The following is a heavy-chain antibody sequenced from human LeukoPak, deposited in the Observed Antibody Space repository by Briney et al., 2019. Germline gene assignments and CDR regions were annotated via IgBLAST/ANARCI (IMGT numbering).Heavy chain of an antibody. CDR1: GGSISSYY. J-gene: IGHJ4*02. V-gene: IGHV4-4*09. CDR3: ARDLASSATGHFDY. CDR2: IYTSGST. D-gene: IGHD6-25*01. Sequence: SETLSLTCTVSGGSISSYYWSWIRQPPGKGLEGIGYIYTSGSTNYNPSLKSRVTISVDTSKNQCSLKLSSVTAADTAVYYCARDLASSATGHFDYWGQGTLVTVSS.